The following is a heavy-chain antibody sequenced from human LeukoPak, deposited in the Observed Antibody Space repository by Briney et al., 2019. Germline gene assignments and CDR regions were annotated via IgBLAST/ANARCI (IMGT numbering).Heavy chain of an antibody. V-gene: IGHV3-48*01. Sequence: GGSLRLSCAASGFTFTSYSMHWVRQSPGKGLEWVSYISGGGSTTYYADSVKGRFTISRDNSKNTLYLQMNSLRAEDTAVYYCASALNRRDRFDYWGQGTLVTVSS. CDR3: ASALNRRDRFDY. CDR2: ISGGGSTT. D-gene: IGHD1-14*01. CDR1: GFTFTSYS. J-gene: IGHJ4*02.